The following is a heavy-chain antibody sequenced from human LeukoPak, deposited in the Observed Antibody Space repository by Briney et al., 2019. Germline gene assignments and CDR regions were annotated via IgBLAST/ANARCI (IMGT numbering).Heavy chain of an antibody. J-gene: IGHJ6*02. CDR1: GGSISSYY. D-gene: IGHD6-6*01. CDR2: IYYSGST. CDR3: ARGIAAPMGAALYYYYYYSMDV. V-gene: IGHV4-59*01. Sequence: SETLSLTCTVSGGSISSYYWSWIRQPPGKGLEWIGYIYYSGSTNYNPSLKSRVTISVDTSKNQFSLKLSSVTAADTAVYYCARGIAAPMGAALYYYYYYSMDVWGQGTTVTVSS.